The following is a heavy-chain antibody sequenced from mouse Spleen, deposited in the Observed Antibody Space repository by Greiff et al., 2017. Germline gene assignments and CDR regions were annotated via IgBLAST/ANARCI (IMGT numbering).Heavy chain of an antibody. CDR1: GFTFSSYA. J-gene: IGHJ4*01. D-gene: IGHD1-1*01. CDR2: ISDGGSYT. V-gene: IGHV5-4*01. Sequence: EVQRVESGGGLVKPGGSLKLSCAASGFTFSSYAMSWVRQTPEKRLEWVATISDGGSYTYYPDNVKGRFTISRDNAKNTLYLQMSHLKSEDTAMYYCARMTTVKAMDYWGQGTSVTVSS. CDR3: ARMTTVKAMDY.